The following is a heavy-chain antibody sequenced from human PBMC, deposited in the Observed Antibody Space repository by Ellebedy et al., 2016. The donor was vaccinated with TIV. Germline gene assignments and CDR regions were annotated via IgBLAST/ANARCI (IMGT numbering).Heavy chain of an antibody. Sequence: AASVKVSCKASGGTFSSYAISWVRHAPGQGLEWMGGVIPIFGTANYAQKFQGRVTITADESTSTAYMELSSLRSEDTAVYYCARGPMGAGANFDYWGQGTLVTVSS. CDR3: ARGPMGAGANFDY. V-gene: IGHV1-69*13. CDR2: VIPIFGTA. CDR1: GGTFSSYA. J-gene: IGHJ4*02. D-gene: IGHD1-26*01.